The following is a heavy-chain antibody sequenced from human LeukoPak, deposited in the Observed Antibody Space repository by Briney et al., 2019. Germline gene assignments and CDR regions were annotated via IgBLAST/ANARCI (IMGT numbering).Heavy chain of an antibody. V-gene: IGHV3-66*01. CDR1: GFTVSSNY. Sequence: GGSLRLSCAASGFTVSSNYMSWVRQAPGKGLEWVSVIYSGGSTYYADSVKGRFTISRDNSKNTLYLQMNSLRAEDTAVYYCARDRDTAMVTASRAFDIWGQGTMVTVSS. D-gene: IGHD5-18*01. CDR2: IYSGGST. CDR3: ARDRDTAMVTASRAFDI. J-gene: IGHJ3*02.